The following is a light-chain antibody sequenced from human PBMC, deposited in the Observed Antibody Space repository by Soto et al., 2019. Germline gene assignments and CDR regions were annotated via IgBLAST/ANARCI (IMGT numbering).Light chain of an antibody. Sequence: QSALTQPRSVSGSPGQSVIISCTGTSSDVGGYKYVSWYQQHPGKAPKLVIYDVCERPSGVPDRFSGSKSGNTASLTISGLQAEDEADYHCCSYAGSSVGVFGGGTKLTVL. CDR3: CSYAGSSVGV. J-gene: IGLJ3*02. CDR1: SSDVGGYKY. V-gene: IGLV2-11*01. CDR2: DVC.